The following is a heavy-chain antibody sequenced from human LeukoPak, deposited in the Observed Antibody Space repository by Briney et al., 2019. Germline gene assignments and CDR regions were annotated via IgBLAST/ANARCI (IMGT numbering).Heavy chain of an antibody. CDR3: APIGGWGTYPLDY. Sequence: GGSLRLSCVASGFTFSSYTMSWVRQAPGKGLEWVSSISVDGGRTTYADSVQGRFTISRDNSKNTVYLQMNGLRVDDTAVYYCAPIGGWGTYPLDYWGQGPLVTVSS. D-gene: IGHD3-16*01. CDR1: GFTFSSYT. V-gene: IGHV3-23*01. CDR2: ISVDGGRT. J-gene: IGHJ4*02.